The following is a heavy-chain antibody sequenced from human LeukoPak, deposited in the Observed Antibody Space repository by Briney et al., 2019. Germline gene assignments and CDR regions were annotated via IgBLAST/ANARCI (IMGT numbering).Heavy chain of an antibody. CDR1: GYTFTSYG. D-gene: IGHD2-15*01. CDR3: ARSPYCSGGSCYGWFDP. CDR2: ISAYNGNT. Sequence: ASVKVSCKASGYTFTSYGISWVRQAPGQGLEWMGWISAYNGNTNYAQKLQGRVTMTTDTSTSTAYMELRSLRSDDTAVYYCARSPYCSGGSCYGWFDPWGQGTLVTVSS. J-gene: IGHJ5*02. V-gene: IGHV1-18*01.